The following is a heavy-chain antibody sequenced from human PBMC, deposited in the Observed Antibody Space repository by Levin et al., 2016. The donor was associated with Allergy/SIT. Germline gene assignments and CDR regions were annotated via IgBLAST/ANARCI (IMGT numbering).Heavy chain of an antibody. CDR3: ARGDGGLTGTTYENTYYYGMDV. Sequence: WVRQAPGQGLEWMGIINPSGGSTSYAQKFQGRVTMTRDTSTSTVYMELSSLRSEDTAVYYCARGDGGLTGTTYENTYYYGMDVWGQGTTVTVSS. CDR2: INPSGGST. D-gene: IGHD1-7*01. V-gene: IGHV1-46*01. J-gene: IGHJ6*02.